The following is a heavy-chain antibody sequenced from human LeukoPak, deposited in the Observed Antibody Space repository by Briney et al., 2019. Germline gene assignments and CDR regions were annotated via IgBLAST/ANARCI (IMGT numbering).Heavy chain of an antibody. CDR1: AGSVSNGDYY. J-gene: IGHJ5*02. V-gene: IGHV4-61*08. Sequence: PSETLSLTCIVSAGSVSNGDYYWSWLRQPPGKALEWIGYVYYTGSTYYNPSLEGRVTISVDTSRNQFSLKLSSVTTADTAVYYCAKEDYYGSGLFDPWGQGTLVTVSS. CDR2: VYYTGST. D-gene: IGHD3-10*01. CDR3: AKEDYYGSGLFDP.